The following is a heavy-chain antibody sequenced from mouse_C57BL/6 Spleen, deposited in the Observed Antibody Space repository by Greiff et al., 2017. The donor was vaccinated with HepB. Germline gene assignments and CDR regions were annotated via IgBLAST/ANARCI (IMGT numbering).Heavy chain of an antibody. J-gene: IGHJ2*01. Sequence: EVQRVESGGDLVKPGGSLKLSCAASGFTFSSYGMSWVRQTPDKRLEWVATISSGGSYTYYPDSVKGRFTISRDNAKNTLYLQMRNLKSEDTAMYYCARHDYGSSYSIDYWGQGTTLTVSS. CDR3: ARHDYGSSYSIDY. V-gene: IGHV5-6*01. D-gene: IGHD1-1*01. CDR2: ISSGGSYT. CDR1: GFTFSSYG.